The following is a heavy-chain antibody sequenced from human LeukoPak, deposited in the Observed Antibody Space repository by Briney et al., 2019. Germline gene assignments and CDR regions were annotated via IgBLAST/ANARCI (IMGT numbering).Heavy chain of an antibody. Sequence: VASVKVSCKASGYTFTTYAIHWVRQAPGRSLEWMGRINAGNGDAKYSQNFHDRITITRDTSASTVYMELTSLRSEDTAVYYCGKSAPSGFDPWRQGTLVTVSS. CDR3: GKSAPSGFDP. CDR2: INAGNGDA. J-gene: IGHJ5*02. CDR1: GYTFTTYA. V-gene: IGHV1-3*01.